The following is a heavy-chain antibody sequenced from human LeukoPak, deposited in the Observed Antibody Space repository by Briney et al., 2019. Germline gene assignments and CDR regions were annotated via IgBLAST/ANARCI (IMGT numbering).Heavy chain of an antibody. V-gene: IGHV3-30*03. CDR1: GFTFSGYG. D-gene: IGHD6-13*01. Sequence: GGSLRLSCAASGFTFSGYGMHWVRQAPGKGLEWVAVISYDGSNKYYADSVKGRFTISRDNSKNTLYLQMNSLRAEDTAVYYCASTDSWSSYYFDYWGQGTLVTVSS. CDR3: ASTDSWSSYYFDY. CDR2: ISYDGSNK. J-gene: IGHJ4*02.